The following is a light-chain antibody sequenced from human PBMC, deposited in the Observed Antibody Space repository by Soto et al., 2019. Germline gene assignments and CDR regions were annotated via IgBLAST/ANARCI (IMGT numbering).Light chain of an antibody. CDR3: SSYAGSNIWV. CDR1: SSDVGDYDY. V-gene: IGLV2-8*01. Sequence: QSVLTQPPSASGSPGQSVTLSCTGTSSDVGDYDYVSWYQQHPGKAPRLLIFDVNKRPSGVPSRFSGSTSGNTASLTVSGLQAEDEADYYCSSYAGSNIWVFGTGTKLTVL. J-gene: IGLJ1*01. CDR2: DVN.